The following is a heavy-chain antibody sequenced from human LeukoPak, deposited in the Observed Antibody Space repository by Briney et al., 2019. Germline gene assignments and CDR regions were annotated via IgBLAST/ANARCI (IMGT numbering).Heavy chain of an antibody. V-gene: IGHV3-30*02. Sequence: GGSLRLSCAASGFTFSSYGMHWVRQAPGKGLEWVAFIRYDGSNKYYADSVKGRFTISRDNSKNTLYLQMNSLRAEDTAVYYCAKDKGRLRARTTVTPGYYFDYWGQGTLVTVSS. D-gene: IGHD4-17*01. CDR2: IRYDGSNK. CDR3: AKDKGRLRARTTVTPGYYFDY. J-gene: IGHJ4*02. CDR1: GFTFSSYG.